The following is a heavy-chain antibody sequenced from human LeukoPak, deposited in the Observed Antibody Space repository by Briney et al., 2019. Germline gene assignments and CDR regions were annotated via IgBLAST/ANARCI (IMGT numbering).Heavy chain of an antibody. J-gene: IGHJ4*02. V-gene: IGHV4-61*02. Sequence: SETPSLTCSVSGGSVTSGSYYWSWIRQPAGKGLEWIGRISTSGSTNYNPSLKSRVTMSLDTSKNQFSLKLNSLTAADTAVYYCARGAALAIDYWGQGALVTVSS. CDR1: GGSVTSGSYY. CDR3: ARGAALAIDY. CDR2: ISTSGST. D-gene: IGHD2-15*01.